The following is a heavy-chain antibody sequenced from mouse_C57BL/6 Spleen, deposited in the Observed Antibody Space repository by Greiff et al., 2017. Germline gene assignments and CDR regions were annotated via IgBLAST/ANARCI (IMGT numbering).Heavy chain of an antibody. CDR1: GFTFSSYA. CDR3: AREERSTVPYYFDY. D-gene: IGHD1-1*01. J-gene: IGHJ2*01. V-gene: IGHV5-4*01. CDR2: ISDGGSYT. Sequence: EVKLVESGGGLVKPGGSLKLSCAASGFTFSSYAMSWVRQTPEKRLEWVATISDGGSYTYYPDNVKGRFTISRDNAKNNLYLQMSHLKSEDTAMYYCAREERSTVPYYFDYWGQGTTLTVSS.